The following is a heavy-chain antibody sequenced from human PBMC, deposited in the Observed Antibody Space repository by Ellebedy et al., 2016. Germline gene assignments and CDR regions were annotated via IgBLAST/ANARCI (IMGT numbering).Heavy chain of an antibody. Sequence: GGSLRLSCAASGFTFSNCWMSWVRQAPGKGLEWVANIKQDGSEKYYVDSVKGRFTISRDNAKTSVYLQMNSLRAEDTAVYYCARDPLSHCINGACYTGGDYYGMDVWGQGTTVTVSS. CDR3: ARDPLSHCINGACYTGGDYYGMDV. V-gene: IGHV3-7*03. CDR2: IKQDGSEK. D-gene: IGHD2-8*01. CDR1: GFTFSNCW. J-gene: IGHJ6*02.